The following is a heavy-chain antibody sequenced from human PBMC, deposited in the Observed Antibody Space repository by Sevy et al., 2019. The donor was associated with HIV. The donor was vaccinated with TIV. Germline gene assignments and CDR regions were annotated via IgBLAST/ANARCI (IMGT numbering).Heavy chain of an antibody. CDR2: ISYDEAHK. CDR3: ARENTFLEWLLYPTDAFDI. J-gene: IGHJ3*02. Sequence: GGSLRLSCVTSGFTFRTSGMHWVRQSPGKGLEWVAVISYDEAHKNYADSVKGRFTISRDNAKNSLYLQMKSLRAEDTAVYYCARENTFLEWLLYPTDAFDIWGQGTMVTVSS. D-gene: IGHD3-3*02. CDR1: GFTFRTSG. V-gene: IGHV3-30*03.